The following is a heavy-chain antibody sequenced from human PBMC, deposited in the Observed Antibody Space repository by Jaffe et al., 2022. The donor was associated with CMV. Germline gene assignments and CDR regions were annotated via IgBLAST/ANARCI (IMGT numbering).Heavy chain of an antibody. V-gene: IGHV4-59*12. D-gene: IGHD1-1*01. Sequence: QVQLQESGPGLVKPSETLSLTCTVSGGSISSYYWSWIRQTPGKGLEWIGYIYYSGFSSYNPSLKSRVTISVDTSKNHFSLNLRSVTAADTAVYYCAREDTTGTTYFDSWGQGALVIVSS. CDR1: GGSISSYY. J-gene: IGHJ4*02. CDR2: IYYSGFS. CDR3: AREDTTGTTYFDS.